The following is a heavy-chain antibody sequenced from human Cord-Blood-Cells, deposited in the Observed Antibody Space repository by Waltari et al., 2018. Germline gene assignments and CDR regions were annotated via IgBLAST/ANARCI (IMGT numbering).Heavy chain of an antibody. Sequence: QITLKESGPTLVKPTQTLTLTCTFCGFSLSTSGVGVGWIRQPPGKALEWLALIYWNDDKRYSPSLKSRLTITKDTSKNQVVLTMTNMDPVDTATYYCAHSSSITIFGVVIVTTFDYWGQGTLVTVSS. D-gene: IGHD3-3*01. CDR3: AHSSSITIFGVVIVTTFDY. J-gene: IGHJ4*02. CDR2: IYWNDDK. V-gene: IGHV2-5*01. CDR1: GFSLSTSGVG.